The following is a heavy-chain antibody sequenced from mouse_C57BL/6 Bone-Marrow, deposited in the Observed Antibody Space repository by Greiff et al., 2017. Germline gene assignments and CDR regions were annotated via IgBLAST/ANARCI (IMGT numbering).Heavy chain of an antibody. J-gene: IGHJ1*03. CDR1: GYTFTTYP. V-gene: IGHV1-47*01. D-gene: IGHD1-1*01. Sequence: VQGVESGAELVKPGASVKMSCKASGYTFTTYPIEWMKQNHGKSLEWIGNFHPYNDDTKYNEKFKGKATLTVEKSSSTVYLELSRLTSDDSAVYYCARGGSSQGYFDVWGTGTTVTVSS. CDR2: FHPYNDDT. CDR3: ARGGSSQGYFDV.